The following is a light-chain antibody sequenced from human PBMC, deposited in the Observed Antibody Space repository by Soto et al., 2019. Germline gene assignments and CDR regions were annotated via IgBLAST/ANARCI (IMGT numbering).Light chain of an antibody. CDR1: QSVGSF. J-gene: IGKJ1*01. Sequence: EIVLTQSPYTLSLAPGERVTLSCRASQSVGSFLAWYQQKPGQAPRLLIYDTSNRATGIPARFSGSGSGTDFTLTISSLEPEDFAVYYCQQRSNRPWTFGQGTKVDIK. V-gene: IGKV3-11*01. CDR2: DTS. CDR3: QQRSNRPWT.